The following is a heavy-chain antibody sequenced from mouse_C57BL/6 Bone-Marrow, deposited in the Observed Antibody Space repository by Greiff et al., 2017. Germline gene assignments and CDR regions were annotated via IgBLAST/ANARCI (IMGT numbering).Heavy chain of an antibody. J-gene: IGHJ4*01. CDR3: ARPLLRAMDY. CDR2: ISNGGGST. D-gene: IGHD1-1*01. Sequence: DVKLVESGGGLVQPGGSLKLSCAASGFTFSDYYMYWVRQTPEKRLEWVAYISNGGGSTYYPDTVKGRFTSSRDNAKNTLYLQSSRLKSEDTAMYDCARPLLRAMDYWGQGTAVTVSS. CDR1: GFTFSDYY. V-gene: IGHV5-12*01.